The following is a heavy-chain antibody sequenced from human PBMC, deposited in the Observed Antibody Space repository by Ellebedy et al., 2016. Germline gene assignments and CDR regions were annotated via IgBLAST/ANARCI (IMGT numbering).Heavy chain of an antibody. CDR3: ARGGSRYYYGMDV. CDR1: GGSISSYY. V-gene: IGHV4-59*01. Sequence: SETLSLTCTVSGGSISSYYWSWIRQPPGKGLEWIGYIYYSGSTNYNPSLKSRVTISVDTSKNQFSLKLSSVTAADTAVYYCARGGSRYYYGMDVWGQGTTVTVSS. CDR2: IYYSGST. J-gene: IGHJ6*02.